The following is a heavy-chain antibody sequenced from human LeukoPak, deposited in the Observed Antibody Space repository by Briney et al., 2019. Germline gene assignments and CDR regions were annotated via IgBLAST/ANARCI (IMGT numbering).Heavy chain of an antibody. CDR2: FESGGIT. CDR3: TTDGYNYSPLVEEDVGY. Sequence: GRSLRLSCAAHALTATSNYMSWDRQAQGNGLEWVSVFESGGITCYADSVKGRFTISRDNSKNTLYLQMNSLRAEDTAVYYCTTDGYNYSPLVEEDVGYWGQGTLVTVSS. J-gene: IGHJ4*02. CDR1: ALTATSNY. V-gene: IGHV3-53*01. D-gene: IGHD5-24*01.